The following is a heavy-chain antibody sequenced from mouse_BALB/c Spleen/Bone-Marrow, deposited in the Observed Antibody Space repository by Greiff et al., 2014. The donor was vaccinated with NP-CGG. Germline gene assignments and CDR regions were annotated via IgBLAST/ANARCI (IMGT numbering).Heavy chain of an antibody. CDR3: ARQGYYGRSDY. J-gene: IGHJ2*01. CDR2: INPDSRTI. CDR1: GFDFSRYW. D-gene: IGHD1-1*01. V-gene: IGHV4-1*02. Sequence: EVKVIESGGGLVQPGGSLKLSCAASGFDFSRYWMSWVRQAPGKGLEWIGEINPDSRTINYSPSLKDKFIISRDNAKNTLYLQMSKVRSEDTAPYYCARQGYYGRSDYWGQGTTLTVSS.